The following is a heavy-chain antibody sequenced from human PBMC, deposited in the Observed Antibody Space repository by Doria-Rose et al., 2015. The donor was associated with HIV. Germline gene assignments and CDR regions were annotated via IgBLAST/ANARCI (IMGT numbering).Heavy chain of an antibody. Sequence: WIGEVHHRGSTDYNPSLKSRVAISVDTSKNQFSLNVTSVTAADMAVYYCGRTAAGVVSNWGQGTLVTVSS. V-gene: IGHV4-34*01. D-gene: IGHD6-13*01. J-gene: IGHJ4*02. CDR2: VHHRGST. CDR3: GRTAAGVVSN.